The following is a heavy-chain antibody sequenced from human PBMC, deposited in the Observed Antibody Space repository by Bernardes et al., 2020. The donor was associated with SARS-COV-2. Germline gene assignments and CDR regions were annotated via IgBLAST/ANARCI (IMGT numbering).Heavy chain of an antibody. D-gene: IGHD3-16*01. CDR1: GFSFRTSW. J-gene: IGHJ3*01. V-gene: IGHV3-7*03. Sequence: GGSLRLSCAASGFSFRTSWMTWVRQAPGKGLEWLANVKEDGSVKNYVDSVKRRFTISRDNAQKSVFLQLNSLRVEDTAVYFCARDFSWGAHDLWGQGTMVTVSS. CDR2: VKEDGSVK. CDR3: ARDFSWGAHDL.